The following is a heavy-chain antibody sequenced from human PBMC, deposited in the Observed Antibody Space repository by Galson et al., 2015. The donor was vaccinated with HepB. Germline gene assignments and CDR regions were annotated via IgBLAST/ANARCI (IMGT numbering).Heavy chain of an antibody. CDR1: GYSFTSYW. Sequence: QSGAEVKKPGESLKISCKGSGYSFTSYWIGWVRQMPGKGLEWMGIIYPGDSDTRYSPSFQGQVTISADKSISTAYLQWSSLKASDTAMYYCARHELYVTGYGDYLYWLDYWGLRLDWFDPWGQGTLVTVSS. D-gene: IGHD4-17*01. CDR2: IYPGDSDT. CDR3: ARHELYVTGYGDYLYWLDYWGLRLDWFDP. J-gene: IGHJ5*02. V-gene: IGHV5-51*01.